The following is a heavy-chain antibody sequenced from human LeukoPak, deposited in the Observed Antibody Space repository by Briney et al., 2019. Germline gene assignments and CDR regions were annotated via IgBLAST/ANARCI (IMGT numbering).Heavy chain of an antibody. CDR1: GYTFTGYY. D-gene: IGHD3-22*01. Sequence: GASVKVSCKASGYTFTGYYMHWVRQAPGQGLEWMGRINPNSDGTNYAQKFQGRVTMTRDTSISTAYMELSRLRSDDTAVYYCARCYYDSSGYYFIDYWGQGTLVTVSS. V-gene: IGHV1-2*06. J-gene: IGHJ4*02. CDR2: INPNSDGT. CDR3: ARCYYDSSGYYFIDY.